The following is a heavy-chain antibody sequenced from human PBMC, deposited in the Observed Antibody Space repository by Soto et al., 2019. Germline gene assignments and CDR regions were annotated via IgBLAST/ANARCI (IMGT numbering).Heavy chain of an antibody. CDR1: GFTFSEYS. J-gene: IGHJ5*02. CDR3: VKVSTFYDILTGYYSTNFFDP. Sequence: GGSLRLSCSASGFTFSEYSMHWVRQAPGKGLQYVSTISSDGDITYYADSVKGRFTISRDNSKNTLYLQMNSLRPEDAAVYYCVKVSTFYDILTGYYSTNFFDPWGQGTLVTVSS. CDR2: ISSDGDIT. D-gene: IGHD3-9*01. V-gene: IGHV3-64D*06.